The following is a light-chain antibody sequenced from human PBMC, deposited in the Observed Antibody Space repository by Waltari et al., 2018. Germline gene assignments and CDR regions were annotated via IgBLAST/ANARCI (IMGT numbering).Light chain of an antibody. CDR2: DAS. CDR1: QSISRF. CDR3: QKYGTLPAT. V-gene: IGKV3-20*01. Sequence: DIFFTQSPGTLSLSPGEGATLSCRASQSISRFLAWYQQKPGQPPRLLIYDASTRATGIPDRFSGSGSGTDFSLTISRLEPEDFAEYYCQKYGTLPATFGQGTKVEIK. J-gene: IGKJ1*01.